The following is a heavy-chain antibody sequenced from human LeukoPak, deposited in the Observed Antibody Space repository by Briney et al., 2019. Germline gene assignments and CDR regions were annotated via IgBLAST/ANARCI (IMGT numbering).Heavy chain of an antibody. Sequence: GGSLRLSCAASGFTFSSYGMHWVRQAPGKGLEWVAVIWYDGSNKYYADSVKGRFTISRDNSKNTLYLQMNSLRAEDTAVYYCARAFRHSTSGYYFDYWGQGTLATVSS. V-gene: IGHV3-33*01. J-gene: IGHJ4*02. CDR3: ARAFRHSTSGYYFDY. CDR2: IWYDGSNK. D-gene: IGHD6-6*01. CDR1: GFTFSSYG.